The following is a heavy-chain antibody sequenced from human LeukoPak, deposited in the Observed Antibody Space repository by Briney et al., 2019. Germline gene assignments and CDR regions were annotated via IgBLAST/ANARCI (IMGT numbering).Heavy chain of an antibody. Sequence: ASVKVSCKASGYTFTSYDINWVRQATGQGLEWMGWMNPNSGNTGYAQKFQGRVTMTRNTSISTAYMELSSLRSEDTAVYYCAIIAARRGVNYFDYWGQGTLVTVSS. CDR3: AIIAARRGVNYFDY. D-gene: IGHD6-6*01. CDR2: MNPNSGNT. J-gene: IGHJ4*02. V-gene: IGHV1-8*01. CDR1: GYTFTSYD.